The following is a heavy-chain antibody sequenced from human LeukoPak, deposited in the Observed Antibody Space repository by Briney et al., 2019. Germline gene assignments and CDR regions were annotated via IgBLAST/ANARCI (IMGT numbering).Heavy chain of an antibody. CDR1: GFTFSSYS. D-gene: IGHD2-15*01. J-gene: IGHJ5*02. Sequence: GGSLRLSGTASGFTFSSYSRNWVGQAPGKGLKWFSSISTSSSYIYYADSVKGRFTISRDNARNSLYLQMNTLRAEDTAVYSCARGADGVSSNSRGWFDPWGQGTLVTVSS. V-gene: IGHV3-21*01. CDR2: ISTSSSYI. CDR3: ARGADGVSSNSRGWFDP.